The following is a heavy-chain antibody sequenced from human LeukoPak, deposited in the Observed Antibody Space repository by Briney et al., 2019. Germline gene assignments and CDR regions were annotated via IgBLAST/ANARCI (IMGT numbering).Heavy chain of an antibody. V-gene: IGHV1-46*01. CDR1: GYTFTSYY. CDR3: ARGYSYRPYRGYFDY. D-gene: IGHD5-18*01. Sequence: GASVKVSCKASGYTFTSYYMHWVRQAPGQGLEWMGIINPSGGSTSYALKFQGRVTMTRDTSTSTVYMELSSLRSEDTAMYYCARGYSYRPYRGYFDYWGQGTLVPVSA. CDR2: INPSGGST. J-gene: IGHJ4*02.